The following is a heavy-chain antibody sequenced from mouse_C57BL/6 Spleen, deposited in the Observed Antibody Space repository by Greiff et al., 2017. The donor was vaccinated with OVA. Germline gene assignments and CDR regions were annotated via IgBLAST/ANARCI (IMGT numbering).Heavy chain of an antibody. V-gene: IGHV5-16*01. CDR2: NNYDGSST. D-gene: IGHD1-1*01. Sequence: EVMLVESEGGLVQPGSSMKLSCTASGFTFSDYYIAWVRQVPEKGLEWVANNNYDGSSTYYLDSLKSRFIISRDNAKNILYLQMSSLKSEDTATYYCARGYYYGSSYFDYWGQGTTLTVSS. CDR3: ARGYYYGSSYFDY. CDR1: GFTFSDYY. J-gene: IGHJ2*01.